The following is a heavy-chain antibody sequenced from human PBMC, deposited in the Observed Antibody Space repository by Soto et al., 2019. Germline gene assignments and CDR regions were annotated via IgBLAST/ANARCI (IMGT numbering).Heavy chain of an antibody. V-gene: IGHV3-74*01. CDR1: GFTFSSYW. CDR3: ARVNPGYSYVNY. D-gene: IGHD5-18*01. Sequence: EVQLVESGGGLVQPGGSLRLSCAASGFTFSSYWMLWVRQAPGKGLVWVSRINSDGSTTSYADSVKGRFTISRDNAKNTLYLQMNSLRAEDTAVYYCARVNPGYSYVNYWGQGPLVTVSS. J-gene: IGHJ4*02. CDR2: INSDGSTT.